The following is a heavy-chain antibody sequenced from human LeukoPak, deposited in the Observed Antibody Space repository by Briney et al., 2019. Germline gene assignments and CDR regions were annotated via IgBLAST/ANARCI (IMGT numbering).Heavy chain of an antibody. CDR2: INPNSGGT. Sequence: ASVKVSCKAPGYTFTGYYMHWVRQAPGQGVEWMARINPNSGGTKYAQKFQGRVTITRDTSISTAYMELSRLRSDDTAVYYCARDLGAVAAGDYWGQGTLVTVSS. CDR3: ARDLGAVAAGDY. CDR1: GYTFTGYY. J-gene: IGHJ4*02. V-gene: IGHV1-2*06. D-gene: IGHD6-19*01.